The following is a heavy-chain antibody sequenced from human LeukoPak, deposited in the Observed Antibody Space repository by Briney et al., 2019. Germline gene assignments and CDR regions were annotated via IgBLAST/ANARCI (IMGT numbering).Heavy chain of an antibody. CDR3: ARESIAARPGLDY. J-gene: IGHJ4*02. Sequence: GGSLRLSCAASGFTFSSYSMNWLRQAPGKGLEWVSYISSSSSTIYYADPVKGRFTISRDNAKNSLYLQMNSLRAEDTAVYYCARESIAARPGLDYWGQGTLVTVSS. CDR1: GFTFSSYS. CDR2: ISSSSSTI. V-gene: IGHV3-48*01. D-gene: IGHD6-6*01.